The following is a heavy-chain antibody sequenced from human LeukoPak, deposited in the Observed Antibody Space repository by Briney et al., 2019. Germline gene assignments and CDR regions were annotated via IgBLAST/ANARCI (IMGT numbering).Heavy chain of an antibody. D-gene: IGHD1-26*01. CDR1: GYTFTGYY. J-gene: IGHJ4*02. Sequence: GASVKVSCKASGYTFTGYYTHWVRQAPGQGLEWMGWMNPNSGGTNYAQKFQGRVTMTRDTSISTAYMELSRLTSDDTAVYYCARDRGSYPRSLTPDYWGQGTLVTVSS. CDR2: MNPNSGGT. V-gene: IGHV1-2*02. CDR3: ARDRGSYPRSLTPDY.